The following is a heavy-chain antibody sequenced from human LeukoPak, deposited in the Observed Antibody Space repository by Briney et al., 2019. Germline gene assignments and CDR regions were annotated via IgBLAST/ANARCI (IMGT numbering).Heavy chain of an antibody. CDR1: GFTFTDYY. CDR3: ARADTSLVNFYYFGMDV. D-gene: IGHD5-18*01. J-gene: IGHJ6*02. CDR2: INPNSGDT. Sequence: GASVKVSCKASGFTFTDYYIHWVRQAPGQGLEWMGWINPNSGDTNYAQKFQGRVTMTRDTSINTAYMELSRLRSGDTAVYYCARADTSLVNFYYFGMDVWGRGTTVTVSS. V-gene: IGHV1-2*02.